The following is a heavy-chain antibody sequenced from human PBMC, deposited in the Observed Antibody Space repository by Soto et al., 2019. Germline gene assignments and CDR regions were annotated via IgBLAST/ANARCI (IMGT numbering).Heavy chain of an antibody. CDR1: GFTFSSYA. Sequence: GGSLRLSCAASGFTFSSYALHWVRQAPCKGLEWVAVISYDGSNKYYADYVKGRFTISRDNSKNTLYLQMNSLRAEDTAVYYCARVGVPYYYYGMDVWGQGTTVTVSS. D-gene: IGHD2-2*01. CDR3: ARVGVPYYYYGMDV. CDR2: ISYDGSNK. J-gene: IGHJ6*02. V-gene: IGHV3-30-3*01.